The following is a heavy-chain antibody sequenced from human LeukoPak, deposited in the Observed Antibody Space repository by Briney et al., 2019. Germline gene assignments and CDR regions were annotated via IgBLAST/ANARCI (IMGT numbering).Heavy chain of an antibody. CDR2: INTNTGNP. D-gene: IGHD3-22*01. J-gene: IGHJ6*02. V-gene: IGHV7-4-1*02. CDR3: ARDYDSSGYYYRDYYGMDV. CDR1: GYTFTSYA. Sequence: VASVKVSCKASGYTFTSYAMNWVRQAPGQGLEWMGWINTNTGNPTYAQGFTGRFVFSLDTSVSTAYLQISSLKAEDTAVYYCARDYDSSGYYYRDYYGMDVWGQGTTVTVSS.